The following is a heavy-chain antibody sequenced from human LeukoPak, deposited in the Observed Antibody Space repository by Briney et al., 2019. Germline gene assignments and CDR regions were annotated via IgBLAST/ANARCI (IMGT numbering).Heavy chain of an antibody. CDR2: ISPTGHST. V-gene: IGHV3-23*01. D-gene: IGHD6-19*01. CDR1: GFTFSNYA. Sequence: GGSLRLSCAASGFTFSNYAMSWVRQAPGKGLEWVSAISPTGHSTYYADSVKGRFTLSRDNSKNTMYLKVNSLRAEDTAIYFCARAGYGSGWYPEGTIDYGGQGTLVT. J-gene: IGHJ4*02. CDR3: ARAGYGSGWYPEGTIDY.